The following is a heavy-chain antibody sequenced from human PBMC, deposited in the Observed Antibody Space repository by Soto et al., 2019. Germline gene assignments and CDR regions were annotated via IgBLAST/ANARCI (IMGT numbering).Heavy chain of an antibody. CDR3: ARGVGYNWNDEANWFDP. D-gene: IGHD1-1*01. J-gene: IGHJ5*02. Sequence: QVQLVQSGAEVKKPGASVKVSCKASGYTFTSYGISWVRQAPGQGLEWMGWISAYNGNTNYAQKLQGRVTMTTDTSTGKADMELRSLRSDDTAVEYCARGVGYNWNDEANWFDPWGQGTLVTVSS. CDR1: GYTFTSYG. V-gene: IGHV1-18*01. CDR2: ISAYNGNT.